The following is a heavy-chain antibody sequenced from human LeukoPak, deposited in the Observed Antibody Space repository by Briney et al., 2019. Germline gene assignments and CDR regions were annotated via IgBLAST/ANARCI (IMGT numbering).Heavy chain of an antibody. CDR1: GFTSSTYW. V-gene: IGHV3-7*01. D-gene: IGHD2-2*01. CDR3: VREGAHCSATSCYGFRAFDI. J-gene: IGHJ3*02. Sequence: GVSLRLSCAGSGFTSSTYWMSWVRQAPGKGLEWVANIKQDGGEKYYVDSVKGRFTISRDNAKNALYLQMNSLRAEDTAVYYCVREGAHCSATSCYGFRAFDIWGQGTMVTVSS. CDR2: IKQDGGEK.